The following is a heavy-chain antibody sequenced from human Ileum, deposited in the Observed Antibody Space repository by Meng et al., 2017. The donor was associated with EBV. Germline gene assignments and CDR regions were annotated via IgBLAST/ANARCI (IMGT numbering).Heavy chain of an antibody. CDR2: IIPILGIA. J-gene: IGHJ4*02. Sequence: QVQLVQSGAEVKKPGSSVKVSCKASGGTFSSYTISWVRQAPGQGLEWMGRIIPILGIANYAQKFQGRVTMTTDTSTSTAYMELRSLRSDDTAVYYCAREADGATFDYWGQGTLVTVS. CDR3: AREADGATFDY. D-gene: IGHD1-26*01. V-gene: IGHV1-69*08. CDR1: GGTFSSYT.